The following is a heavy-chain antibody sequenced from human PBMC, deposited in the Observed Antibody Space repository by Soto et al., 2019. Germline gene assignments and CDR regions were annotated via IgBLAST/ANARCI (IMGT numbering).Heavy chain of an antibody. CDR2: IFSNDEK. D-gene: IGHD1-26*01. V-gene: IGHV2-26*02. CDR1: GFSLNNARMS. J-gene: IGHJ3*02. CDR3: ARPKTLYSGTEIDAFDI. Sequence: QVTLKESGPVLVKPTETLTLTCTVSGFSLNNARMSVSWIRQPPGEALEWLAHIFSNDEKSYSTSLNSRLTISKDTSKSQVVLTMTNMDPVDTATYYCARPKTLYSGTEIDAFDIWGQGTVVTVSS.